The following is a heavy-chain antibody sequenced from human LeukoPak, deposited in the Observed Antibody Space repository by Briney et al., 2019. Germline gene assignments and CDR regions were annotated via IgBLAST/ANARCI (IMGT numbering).Heavy chain of an antibody. CDR3: AKGVVAATNAAYYGMDV. J-gene: IGHJ6*02. V-gene: IGHV3-30*18. D-gene: IGHD2-15*01. CDR1: GFTFSSYG. Sequence: GGSLRLSCAASGFTFSSYGMHWVRQAPGKGLEWVAVISYGESDKYYADSVKGRFTISRDNSKNTLYLQMNSLRPEDTAVYYCAKGVVAATNAAYYGMDVWGQGTTVTVSS. CDR2: ISYGESDK.